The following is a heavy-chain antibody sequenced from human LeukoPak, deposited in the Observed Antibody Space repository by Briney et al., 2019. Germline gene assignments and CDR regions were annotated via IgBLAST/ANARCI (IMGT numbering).Heavy chain of an antibody. CDR3: TNLGYTD. J-gene: IGHJ4*02. V-gene: IGHV3-7*01. CDR1: AFTFSTSW. Sequence: GGSLRFSCAASAFTFSTSWMTWARQAPGKGLEWVASITDDGSGKYYVDSVKGRFTISRDNAKNSLYLQMNSLGVEDTAVYYCTNLGYTDWGQGTLVTVSS. D-gene: IGHD5-18*01. CDR2: ITDDGSGK.